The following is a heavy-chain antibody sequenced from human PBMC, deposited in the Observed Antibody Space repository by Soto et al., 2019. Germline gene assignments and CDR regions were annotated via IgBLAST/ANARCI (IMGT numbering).Heavy chain of an antibody. J-gene: IGHJ6*02. CDR3: ARTDRDFYGLDV. CDR2: ISAAGDP. CDR1: GFTFRNYD. V-gene: IGHV3-13*05. Sequence: EVQLVESGGGLVQPGWSLRLSCEASGFTFRNYDMHWVRQGTGKGLEWVSGISAAGDPDYADSVEGRFTISRENAQISFFLQMNSLRVGDTAVYYCARTDRDFYGLDVWGQGTTVIVSS.